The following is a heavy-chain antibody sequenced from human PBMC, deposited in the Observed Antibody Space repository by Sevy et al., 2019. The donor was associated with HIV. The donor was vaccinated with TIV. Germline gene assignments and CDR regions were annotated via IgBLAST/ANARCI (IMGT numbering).Heavy chain of an antibody. CDR2: IYPGDSDT. Sequence: GESLKISCKGSGYSFTSYWIGWVRQMPGKGLEWMGIIYPGDSDTRYSPSFQGQVTISADKSISTAYLQWSSLKASDTAMYYCARGYCTNGVCFSYFDYWGQGTLVTVSS. D-gene: IGHD2-8*01. CDR1: GYSFTSYW. CDR3: ARGYCTNGVCFSYFDY. J-gene: IGHJ4*02. V-gene: IGHV5-51*01.